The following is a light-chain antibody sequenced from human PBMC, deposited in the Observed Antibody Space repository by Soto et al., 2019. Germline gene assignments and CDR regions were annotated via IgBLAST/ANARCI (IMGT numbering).Light chain of an antibody. V-gene: IGKV3-15*01. CDR2: GAS. Sequence: EILMTQSPATLSVSPGERATLSCRASQSVSSNLAWYQQKPGQAPRLLIYGASTRATGIPARFSGSRSGTEFTLTISSLQSEDFAVYYCQHYNNWPRTFGQGTKVEIK. CDR1: QSVSSN. CDR3: QHYNNWPRT. J-gene: IGKJ1*01.